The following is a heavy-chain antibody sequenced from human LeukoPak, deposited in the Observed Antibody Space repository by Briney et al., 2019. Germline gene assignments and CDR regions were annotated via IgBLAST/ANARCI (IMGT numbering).Heavy chain of an antibody. CDR2: IYHSGST. D-gene: IGHD7-27*01. Sequence: SQTLSLTCTVSGDSVSSGGYHWSWIRQHPGEGLEWIGHIYHSGSTYYNSSLKSRVNISVVTSKNQFSLRLRSVSAADTAVYYCARLYRNWGARHFDYWGQGTLVTVSS. CDR1: GDSVSSGGYH. J-gene: IGHJ4*02. CDR3: ARLYRNWGARHFDY. V-gene: IGHV4-31*03.